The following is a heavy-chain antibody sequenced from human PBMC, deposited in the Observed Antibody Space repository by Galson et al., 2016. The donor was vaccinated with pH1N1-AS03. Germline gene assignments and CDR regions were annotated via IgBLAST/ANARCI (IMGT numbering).Heavy chain of an antibody. Sequence: SLRLSCAASGFTFNRHATHWVRQAPGKGLEWVAIMSYDGSTKYYTDSVRDRFTISRDNSKNTLYLQMNSLRAEDTAVYYCAKDHPAVAGAWFFQHWGLGTLVTVSA. V-gene: IGHV3-30*18. J-gene: IGHJ1*01. D-gene: IGHD6-19*01. CDR1: GFTFNRHA. CDR2: MSYDGSTK. CDR3: AKDHPAVAGAWFFQH.